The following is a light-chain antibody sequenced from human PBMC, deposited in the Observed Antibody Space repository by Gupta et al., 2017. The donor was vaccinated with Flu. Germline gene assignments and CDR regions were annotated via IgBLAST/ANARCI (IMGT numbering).Light chain of an antibody. J-gene: IGLJ1*01. V-gene: IGLV2-14*01. CDR3: SSYTSSSTQV. CDR1: SSDVGGYNY. Sequence: QSALTQPASVSGSPVQSITISCTGTSSDVGGYNYVSWYQQHPGKAPKLMIYEVSSRPSGVSNRFSGSKSGNTASLTISGLQAEDEADYYCSSYTSSSTQVFGTGTKVTVL. CDR2: EVS.